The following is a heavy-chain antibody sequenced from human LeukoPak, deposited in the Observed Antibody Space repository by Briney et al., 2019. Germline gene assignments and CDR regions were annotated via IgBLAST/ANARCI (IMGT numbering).Heavy chain of an antibody. Sequence: ASVKVSCKASGYTFTSYGISWVRQAPGQGLEWMGIINPSGGSTSYAQKFQGRVTMTRDTSTSTVYMELSSLRSEDTAVYYCARAPGVPQNLYYYGMDVWGQGTTVTVSS. V-gene: IGHV1-46*01. CDR2: INPSGGST. CDR3: ARAPGVPQNLYYYGMDV. J-gene: IGHJ6*02. D-gene: IGHD7-27*01. CDR1: GYTFTSYG.